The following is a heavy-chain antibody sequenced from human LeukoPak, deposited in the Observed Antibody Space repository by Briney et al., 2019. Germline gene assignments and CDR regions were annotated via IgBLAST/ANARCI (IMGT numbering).Heavy chain of an antibody. CDR2: IWYNGSNK. D-gene: IGHD5-18*01. J-gene: IGHJ4*02. V-gene: IGHV3-33*01. CDR1: GFTFSSYG. CDR3: ARELRGYSYNDY. Sequence: GGSLRLSCAASGFTFSSYGMHWVRQAPGKGLEWVAVIWYNGSNKYYADCVKGRFTISRDNSKITLYLQMNRLRAEDTGVYYCARELRGYSYNDYWGQGTLVTVSS.